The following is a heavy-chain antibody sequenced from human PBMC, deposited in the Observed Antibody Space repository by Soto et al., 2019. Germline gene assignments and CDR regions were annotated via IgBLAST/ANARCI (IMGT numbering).Heavy chain of an antibody. CDR3: GKVLVGATGHTDADS. D-gene: IGHD2-15*01. V-gene: IGHV4-39*01. J-gene: IGHJ5*01. Sequence: SETLSLTCPVSGGSIYRSGYYWGWIRQPPGRGLEWIGNIDYNGVTYSNPSLKSRVTISSDTSKNQFSLQLTSVTAADTALYYCGKVLVGATGHTDADSWGPGTRLTVSS. CDR2: IDYNGVT. CDR1: GGSIYRSGYY.